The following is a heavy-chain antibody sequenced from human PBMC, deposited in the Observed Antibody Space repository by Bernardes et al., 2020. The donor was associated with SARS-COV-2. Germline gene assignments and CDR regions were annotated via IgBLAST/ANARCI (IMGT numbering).Heavy chain of an antibody. Sequence: GSLRLSCAASGFTFSSYGMHWVRQAPGKGLEWVAVISYDGSNKYYADSVKGRFTISRDNSKNTLYLQMNSLRAEDTAVYYCARDKNYYDSSGYFHAFDIWGQGTMVTVSS. D-gene: IGHD3-22*01. CDR2: ISYDGSNK. V-gene: IGHV3-30*03. CDR3: ARDKNYYDSSGYFHAFDI. CDR1: GFTFSSYG. J-gene: IGHJ3*02.